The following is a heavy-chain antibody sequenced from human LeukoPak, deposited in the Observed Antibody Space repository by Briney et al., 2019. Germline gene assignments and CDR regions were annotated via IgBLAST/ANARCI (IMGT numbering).Heavy chain of an antibody. V-gene: IGHV1-18*01. CDR3: ARVRSWTYFDY. CDR2: ISAYNGNT. J-gene: IGHJ4*02. D-gene: IGHD6-13*01. CDR1: GYSFTSYG. Sequence: GASVKVSCKASGYSFTSYGISSVRQGPGQGLERMGWISAYNGNTNYAQKLQGRVTMTTDTSTSTAYMELRSLRSDDTAVYYCARVRSWTYFDYWGQGTLVTVSS.